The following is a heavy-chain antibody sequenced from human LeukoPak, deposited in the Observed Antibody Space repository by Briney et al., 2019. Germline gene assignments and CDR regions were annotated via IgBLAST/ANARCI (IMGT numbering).Heavy chain of an antibody. J-gene: IGHJ4*02. Sequence: PSETLSLTCTVSGGSISNYHWSWIRESAGKGLEGISQIHTSGSTNYKPPLKSQVTMSIDTTEDQVSLTIRSVTAADTAFYYCARRDISSGWSFDYWGQGTLVTVSS. CDR1: GGSISNYH. CDR2: IHTSGST. V-gene: IGHV4-4*07. CDR3: ARRDISSGWSFDY. D-gene: IGHD6-19*01.